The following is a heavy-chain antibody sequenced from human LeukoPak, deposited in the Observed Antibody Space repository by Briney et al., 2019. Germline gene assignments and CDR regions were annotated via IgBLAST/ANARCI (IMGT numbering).Heavy chain of an antibody. Sequence: GGSLRLSCAASEFTVSSNYMSWVRQAPGKGLEWVSVIYNGGFTYYADSVKGRFTISRDNSKHTLYLQMNSLRAEDTAVYHCARFSYGESYYYDSSVYYYGDAFDIWGQGTMVTVSS. V-gene: IGHV3-53*01. CDR3: ARFSYGESYYYDSSVYYYGDAFDI. J-gene: IGHJ3*02. CDR1: EFTVSSNY. CDR2: IYNGGFT. D-gene: IGHD3-22*01.